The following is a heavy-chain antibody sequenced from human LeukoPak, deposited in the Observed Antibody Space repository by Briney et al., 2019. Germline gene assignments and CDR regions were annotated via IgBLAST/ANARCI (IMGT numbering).Heavy chain of an antibody. CDR2: ISPYNGNT. D-gene: IGHD4-17*01. CDR3: ATEGGWGPTDYGDHVY. CDR1: GYTFTNYG. V-gene: IGHV1-18*01. J-gene: IGHJ4*02. Sequence: GASVKVSCKASGYTFTNYGINWVRQAPGQGLEWMGWISPYNGNTNYGQKLQGRVTMTTDTSTSTAYMELRSLRSDDTAVYYCATEGGWGPTDYGDHVYWGQGTLVTVSS.